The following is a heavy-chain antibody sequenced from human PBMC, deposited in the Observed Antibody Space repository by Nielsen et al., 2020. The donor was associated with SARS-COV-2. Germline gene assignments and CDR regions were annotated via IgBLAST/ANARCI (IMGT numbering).Heavy chain of an antibody. CDR1: GFTFTNYG. CDR3: VRVRDDGYYYDTGPFDH. J-gene: IGHJ4*02. Sequence: GESLKISCAASGFTFTNYGMNWVRQVPGKGLAWVAHINSDGSKTKYAESVKGRFTISRDNAENTQYLHMNSLEADDTAVYYCVRVRDDGYYYDTGPFDHWGQGTLVTVSS. V-gene: IGHV3-74*03. D-gene: IGHD2-21*02. CDR2: INSDGSKT.